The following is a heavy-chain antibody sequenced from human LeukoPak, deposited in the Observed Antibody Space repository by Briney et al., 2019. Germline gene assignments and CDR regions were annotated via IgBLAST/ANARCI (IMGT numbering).Heavy chain of an antibody. V-gene: IGHV4-34*01. CDR1: GGSFSTYS. CDR3: ARGLPIISMLRGVKPSVMFDS. CDR2: INHAGGA. J-gene: IGHJ5*01. Sequence: SETLSLTCAVTGGSFSTYSWTWIRQSPGKGLEWIGEINHAGGANYNPSLRSRVTLSVDTSKNQFALRLNSVTAADTAVYYCARGLPIISMLRGVKPSVMFDSWGQGTLVTVSS. D-gene: IGHD3-10*01.